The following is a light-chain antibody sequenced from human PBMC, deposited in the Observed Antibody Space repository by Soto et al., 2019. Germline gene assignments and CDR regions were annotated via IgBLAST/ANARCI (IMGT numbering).Light chain of an antibody. J-gene: IGKJ1*01. CDR3: QQYGSSPRT. CDR2: GAS. CDR1: QSVSSY. V-gene: IGKV3-20*01. Sequence: EIVLTQSPGTLSLSPGERATLSCRASQSVSSYLAWYQQKPGQAPRLLIYGASNRATGIPDRITGSGSGTDFTLTISRLEPEDIAVYYCQQYGSSPRTFGQGTKVEI.